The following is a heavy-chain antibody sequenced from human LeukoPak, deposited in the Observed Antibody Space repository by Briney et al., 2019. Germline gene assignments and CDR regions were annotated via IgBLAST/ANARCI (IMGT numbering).Heavy chain of an antibody. CDR3: AKDYYYDSSGYYVVY. J-gene: IGHJ4*02. CDR2: ISGSGGTT. Sequence: PGGSLRLSCAASGFTFSSYAMSWGRQAPGKGLEWVSAISGSGGTTYYADSVKGRFTISRDNSKNTLYLQMNSLRAEDTAVYYCAKDYYYDSSGYYVVYWGQGTLVTVSS. CDR1: GFTFSSYA. V-gene: IGHV3-23*01. D-gene: IGHD3-22*01.